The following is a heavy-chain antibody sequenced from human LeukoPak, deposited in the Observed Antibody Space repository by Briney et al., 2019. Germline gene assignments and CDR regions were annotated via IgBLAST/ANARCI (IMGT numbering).Heavy chain of an antibody. CDR2: IKHSGST. CDR1: GGSFSGYY. V-gene: IGHV4-34*01. Sequence: SETLSLTCAVYGGSFSGYYLSWIRQPPGKGLEWIGEIKHSGSTNYNPSLKSRVTISVDTSKNQFSLKLSSVTAADTAVYYCASIQGYCSSTSCPRTYYFDYWGQGTLVTVSS. CDR3: ASIQGYCSSTSCPRTYYFDY. D-gene: IGHD2-2*01. J-gene: IGHJ4*02.